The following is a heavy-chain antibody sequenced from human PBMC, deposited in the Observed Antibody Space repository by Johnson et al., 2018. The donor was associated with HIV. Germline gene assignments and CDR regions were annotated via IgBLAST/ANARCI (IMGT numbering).Heavy chain of an antibody. CDR2: ISYDGSNK. D-gene: IGHD3-16*02. CDR3: ARTGMITCGGVIVVGGAVDI. V-gene: IGHV3-30-3*01. J-gene: IGHJ3*02. Sequence: QVQLVESGGVVVQPGGSLRLSCAASGFTFSSYAMHWVRQAPGKGLEWVAVISYDGSNKYYADSVKGRFTISRDNSKNTLYLQMNSLRAEDTAVYYCARTGMITCGGVIVVGGAVDIWGQGTMVTVSS. CDR1: GFTFSSYA.